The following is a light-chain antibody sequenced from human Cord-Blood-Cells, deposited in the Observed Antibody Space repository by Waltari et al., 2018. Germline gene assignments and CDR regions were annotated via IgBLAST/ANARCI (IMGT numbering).Light chain of an antibody. CDR2: DVS. V-gene: IGLV2-14*03. Sequence: QSALTQPASVSGSPGQSITISCPGTSSDVGGYNYFSWYQQHPGKAPKRMIYDVSNRPSGVSNRFSGSKSGNTASLTISGLQAEDEADYYCSSYTSSSTWVFGGGTKLTVL. CDR1: SSDVGGYNY. CDR3: SSYTSSSTWV. J-gene: IGLJ3*02.